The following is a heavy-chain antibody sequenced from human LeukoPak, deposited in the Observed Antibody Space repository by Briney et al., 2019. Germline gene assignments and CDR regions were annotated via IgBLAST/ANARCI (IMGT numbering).Heavy chain of an antibody. D-gene: IGHD6-19*01. V-gene: IGHV3-7*03. CDR2: VKQDGSEK. CDR3: ARRGTLNSSGWYLAPLHVAFDI. Sequence: PGGSLRLSCAASGFAFGSYWMSWVRQAPGKGLEWVANVKQDGSEKYYLDSVKGRFTISRDDAKNSLYLQMSSLRAEDTAVYYCARRGTLNSSGWYLAPLHVAFDIWGQGTMVTVSS. J-gene: IGHJ3*02. CDR1: GFAFGSYW.